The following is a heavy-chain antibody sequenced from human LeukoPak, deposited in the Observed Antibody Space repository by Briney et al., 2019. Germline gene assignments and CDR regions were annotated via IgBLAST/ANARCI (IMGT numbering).Heavy chain of an antibody. CDR3: ARQIGFYDH. CDR2: IYYSGST. J-gene: IGHJ4*02. Sequence: PSETLSLTCTVSGGSISGSSYYWDWVRQPPGKGLEWLATIYYSGSTYYNPSLKSRVTISVDTSKNQFSLKLSSVTAADAAVYFCARQIGFYDHWGQGALVTVSS. CDR1: GGSISGSSYY. V-gene: IGHV4-39*01. D-gene: IGHD3-22*01.